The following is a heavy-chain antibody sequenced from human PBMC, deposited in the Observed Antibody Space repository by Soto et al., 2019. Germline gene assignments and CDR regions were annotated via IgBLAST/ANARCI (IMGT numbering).Heavy chain of an antibody. J-gene: IGHJ6*02. CDR3: ARSMYCSSTSCYYYGMDV. CDR1: GFTFSSYA. CDR2: ISYDGSNK. V-gene: IGHV3-30-3*01. Sequence: LRLSCAASGFTFSSYAMHWVRQAPGKGLEWVAVISYDGSNKYYADSVKGRFTISRDNSKNTLYLQMNSLRAEDTAVYYCARSMYCSSTSCYYYGMDVWGQGTTVTVSS. D-gene: IGHD2-2*01.